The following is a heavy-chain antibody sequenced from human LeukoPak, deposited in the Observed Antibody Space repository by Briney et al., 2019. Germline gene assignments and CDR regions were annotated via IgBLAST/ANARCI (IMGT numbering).Heavy chain of an antibody. J-gene: IGHJ4*02. Sequence: GGSLRLSCVASGITFSNNAMNWVRQAPGKGLEWVSVIYSGGSTYYADSVKGRFTISRDNSKNTLYLQMNSLRAEDTAVYYCASIAVAGQGGYWGQGTLVTVSS. V-gene: IGHV3-66*01. CDR1: GITFSNNA. D-gene: IGHD6-19*01. CDR2: IYSGGST. CDR3: ASIAVAGQGGY.